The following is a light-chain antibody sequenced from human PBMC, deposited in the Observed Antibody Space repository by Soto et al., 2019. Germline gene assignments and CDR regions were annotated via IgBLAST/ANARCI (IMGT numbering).Light chain of an antibody. V-gene: IGLV2-14*01. J-gene: IGLJ2*01. Sequence: QSALTQPASVSGSPGQSITISCTGTSSDVGGYNYVSWYQQHPGKAPKLMIYDVSNRPSGVSNRFSGSKSGNTASLTISGLQAEDDADYYCSSYTRSSTLVVFGGGTKRTLL. CDR2: DVS. CDR3: SSYTRSSTLVV. CDR1: SSDVGGYNY.